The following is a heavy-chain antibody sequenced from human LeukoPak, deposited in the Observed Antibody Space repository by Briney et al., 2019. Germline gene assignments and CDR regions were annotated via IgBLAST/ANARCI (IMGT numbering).Heavy chain of an antibody. J-gene: IGHJ4*02. Sequence: GGSLRLSCVVSGVTFSAYNMHWVRQAPRKGLEWVSSICGSGNYIYYADSLKGRFTISRDNSKSTLYLQMSNLRAEDTGLYYCVSRRWRGERDEDCWGQGTLVTVSS. CDR3: VSRRWRGERDEDC. CDR2: ICGSGNYI. D-gene: IGHD4-23*01. CDR1: GVTFSAYN. V-gene: IGHV3-21*01.